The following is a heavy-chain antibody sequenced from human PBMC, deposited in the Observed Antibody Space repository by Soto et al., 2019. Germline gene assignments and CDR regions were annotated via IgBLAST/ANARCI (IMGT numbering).Heavy chain of an antibody. CDR1: GFSFSDFT. Sequence: EVHLVESGGGLVKPGGSLRLTCAGSGFSFSDFTMNWVRQAPGKGLEWVSSISRRSDYIFYADTVKGRFNSSRDNARNSLYLQMSSLRAEDTAVYYCAKDSGCVNNACAYDPWGQGTLVYVSS. J-gene: IGHJ5*02. CDR2: ISRRSDYI. V-gene: IGHV3-21*01. CDR3: AKDSGCVNNACAYDP. D-gene: IGHD1-20*01.